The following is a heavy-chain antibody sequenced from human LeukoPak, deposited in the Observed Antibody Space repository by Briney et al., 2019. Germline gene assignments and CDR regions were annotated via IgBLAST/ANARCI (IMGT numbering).Heavy chain of an antibody. D-gene: IGHD3-10*01. Sequence: GGSLRLSCAASGFTFSSYWMSWVRQAPGKGPEWVSGISSSGSSTYYAESVKGRFTISRDNFKNMLYLQMNSLRVEDTAVYYCAKKDGSGSWYYYFDYWGQGSLVTVSS. J-gene: IGHJ4*02. CDR2: ISSSGSST. CDR3: AKKDGSGSWYYYFDY. V-gene: IGHV3-23*01. CDR1: GFTFSSYW.